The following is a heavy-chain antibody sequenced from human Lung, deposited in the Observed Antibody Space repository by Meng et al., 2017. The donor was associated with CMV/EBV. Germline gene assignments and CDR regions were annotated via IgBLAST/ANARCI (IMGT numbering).Heavy chain of an antibody. CDR2: INPNSGDT. D-gene: IGHD1-26*01. CDR1: GYTFSGYY. J-gene: IGHJ4*02. V-gene: IGHV1-2*02. Sequence: SVXVSCXXLGYTFSGYYIHWVRQAPGQGLEWMGWINPNSGDTYFTQKFQDSVTVTRDTSISTVYMELRRLRSDDTAMYYCARSRVGGRGGVFDYWGQGTMVTVSS. CDR3: ARSRVGGRGGVFDY.